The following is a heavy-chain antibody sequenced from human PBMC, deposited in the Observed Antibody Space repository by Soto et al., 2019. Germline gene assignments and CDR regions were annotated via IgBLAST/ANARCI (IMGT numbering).Heavy chain of an antibody. V-gene: IGHV4-30-2*01. CDR2: IYHSGST. CDR3: ARAVILTALLDY. CDR1: GGSISSGGYS. D-gene: IGHD3-9*01. J-gene: IGHJ4*02. Sequence: PSETLSLTCAVSGGSISSGGYSWSWIRQPPGKGLEWIGYIYHSGSTYYNPSLKSRVTISVDRSKNQSSLKLSSVTAADTAVYYCARAVILTALLDYWGQGTLVTVSS.